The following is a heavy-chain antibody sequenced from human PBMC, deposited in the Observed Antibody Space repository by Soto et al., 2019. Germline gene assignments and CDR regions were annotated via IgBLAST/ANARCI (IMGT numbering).Heavy chain of an antibody. Sequence: EVQLLESGGGLVQPGGSLRLSCAASGFTFSSYAMSWVRQAPGKGLEWVSAISGSGGSTYYADSVKGRFTISRDNSKNTLYLQMNSLRAEDRAVYYGAKGKGSSSWGMDVWGQGTTVTVSS. CDR1: GFTFSSYA. D-gene: IGHD6-13*01. J-gene: IGHJ6*02. V-gene: IGHV3-23*01. CDR3: AKGKGSSSWGMDV. CDR2: ISGSGGST.